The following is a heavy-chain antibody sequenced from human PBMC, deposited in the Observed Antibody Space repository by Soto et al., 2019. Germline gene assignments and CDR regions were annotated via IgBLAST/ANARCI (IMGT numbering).Heavy chain of an antibody. Sequence: DVQLVQSGGGLIQPGGSLRLSCAASGFTVSNYYMSWVRQAPGRGLQWVSVIYTAGPTYYADSVKGRFTISRDESKNTLYFQMDNLRAGDTATYYCARGKSRDAYNPLGYWGPGTLVTVSS. CDR3: ARGKSRDAYNPLGY. CDR1: GFTVSNYY. V-gene: IGHV3-53*01. CDR2: IYTAGPT. D-gene: IGHD1-1*01. J-gene: IGHJ4*02.